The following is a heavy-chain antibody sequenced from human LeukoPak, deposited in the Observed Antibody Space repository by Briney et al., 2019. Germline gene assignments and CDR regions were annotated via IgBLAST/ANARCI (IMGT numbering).Heavy chain of an antibody. J-gene: IGHJ4*02. D-gene: IGHD3-16*01. CDR3: ARGEDFLGGVVDS. V-gene: IGHV4-34*01. CDR1: GGSISGYY. CDR2: INYSGTP. Sequence: SETLSLTCAVNGGSISGYYWSWIRQSPGKGLEWIGEINYSGTPNYNPPLKSRVIFSVDTSKNQFSLKMSSVTAEDTAVYYCARGEDFLGGVVDSWGQGSLVTVSS.